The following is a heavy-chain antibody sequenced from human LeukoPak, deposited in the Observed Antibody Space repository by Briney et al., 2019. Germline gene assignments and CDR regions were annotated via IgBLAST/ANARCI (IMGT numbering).Heavy chain of an antibody. D-gene: IGHD3-22*01. V-gene: IGHV3-23*01. CDR3: ATDLDKDYDSSGYHNPTSFDP. CDR2: ISGSGGST. J-gene: IGHJ5*02. CDR1: GFTFSSYA. Sequence: PGGSLRLSCAASGFTFSSYAMSWVRQAPGKGLEWVSAISGSGGSTYYADSVKGRFTISRDNSKNTLYLQMNSLRAEDTAVYYCATDLDKDYDSSGYHNPTSFDPWGQGTLVTVSS.